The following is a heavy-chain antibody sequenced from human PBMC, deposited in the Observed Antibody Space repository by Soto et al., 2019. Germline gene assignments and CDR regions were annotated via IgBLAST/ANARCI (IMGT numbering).Heavy chain of an antibody. Sequence: GGSLRLSCAASGFTLTRYSMNWVRQAPGKGLEWVSSISSTTNYIYYGDSMKGRFTISRDNAKNSLYLEMNSLRAEDTAVYYCARESEDLTSNFDYWGQGTLVTVSS. V-gene: IGHV3-21*06. CDR2: ISSTTNYI. J-gene: IGHJ4*02. CDR3: ARESEDLTSNFDY. CDR1: GFTLTRYS.